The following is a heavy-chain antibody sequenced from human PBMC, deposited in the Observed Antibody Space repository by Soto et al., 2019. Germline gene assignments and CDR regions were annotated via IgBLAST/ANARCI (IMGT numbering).Heavy chain of an antibody. Sequence: GGSLRLSCAASGFTLTRYSMNWVRQAPGKGLEWVSSISSTTNYIYYGDSMKGRFTISRDNAKNSLYLEMNSLRAEDTAVYYCARESEDLTSNFDYWGQGTLVTVSS. V-gene: IGHV3-21*06. CDR2: ISSTTNYI. J-gene: IGHJ4*02. CDR3: ARESEDLTSNFDY. CDR1: GFTLTRYS.